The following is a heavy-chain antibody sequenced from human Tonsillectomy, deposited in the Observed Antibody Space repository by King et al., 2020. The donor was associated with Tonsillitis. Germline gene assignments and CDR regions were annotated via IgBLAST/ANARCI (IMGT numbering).Heavy chain of an antibody. CDR2: ISPDGSGV. J-gene: IGHJ3*01. CDR1: GFSFATSW. CDR3: AFNQH. Sequence: VQLVESGGGLVQPGGSLRLSCAASGFSFATSWMSWVRQAPGKGLEWVAFISPDGSGVSCVVSVKGRFTISNDNDKNSMYLQMNSLRDEDTALYYCAFNQHWSQGTVVTVSS. V-gene: IGHV3-7*01.